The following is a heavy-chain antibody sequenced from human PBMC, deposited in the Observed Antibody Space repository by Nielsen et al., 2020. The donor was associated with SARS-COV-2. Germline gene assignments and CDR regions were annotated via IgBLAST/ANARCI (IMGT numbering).Heavy chain of an antibody. J-gene: IGHJ4*02. CDR1: GFTFDDYG. V-gene: IGHV3-21*01. Sequence: GESLKISCAASGFTFDDYGMSWVRQAPGKGLEWVSSISSSSSYIYYADSVKGRFTISRDNSKNTLYLQMNSLRAEDTAVYYCARDYDILTGYFLFDYWGQGTLVTVSS. D-gene: IGHD3-9*01. CDR2: ISSSSSYI. CDR3: ARDYDILTGYFLFDY.